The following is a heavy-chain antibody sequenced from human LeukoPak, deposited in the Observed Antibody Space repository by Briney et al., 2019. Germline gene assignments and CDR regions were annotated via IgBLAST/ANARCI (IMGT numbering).Heavy chain of an antibody. CDR3: ARGYGPGSYINF. Sequence: ASVKVSCKVSGYAFSTYYIHWVRQAPGQGLEWMGIITPSVGSTTYAQNFQGRVTMTRDMPTSTVHMELSSLGSKDTAVYYCARGYGPGSYINFWGQGTPVTLSS. J-gene: IGHJ4*02. D-gene: IGHD3-10*01. CDR2: ITPSVGST. V-gene: IGHV1-46*01. CDR1: GYAFSTYY.